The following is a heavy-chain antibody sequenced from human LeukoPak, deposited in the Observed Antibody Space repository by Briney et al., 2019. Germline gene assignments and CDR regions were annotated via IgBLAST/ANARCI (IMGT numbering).Heavy chain of an antibody. Sequence: PSETLSLTCTVSGGSISSYYWSWIRQPAGKGLEWIGRIYTSGSTNYNPSLKSRVTISVDTSKNQFSLKLSSVTAADTAVYYCARGPKLLPDCSGGSCYFSGTDYWGQGTLVTVSS. CDR2: IYTSGST. V-gene: IGHV4-4*07. CDR1: GGSISSYY. CDR3: ARGPKLLPDCSGGSCYFSGTDY. D-gene: IGHD2-15*01. J-gene: IGHJ4*02.